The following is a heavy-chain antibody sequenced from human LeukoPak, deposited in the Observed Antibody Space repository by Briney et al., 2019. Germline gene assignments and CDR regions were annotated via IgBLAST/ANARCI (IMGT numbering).Heavy chain of an antibody. CDR2: ISGSGGST. D-gene: IGHD3-10*01. CDR3: ATDYYVSGSYYRLFY. Sequence: GGSLRLSCAASGFTFSSYAMSWVRQAPGKGLEWVSAISGSGGSTYYADSVKGRFTISRDNAKNTLYLQMNNLRAEDTAVYYCATDYYVSGSYYRLFYWGQGTLVTVSS. CDR1: GFTFSSYA. V-gene: IGHV3-23*01. J-gene: IGHJ4*02.